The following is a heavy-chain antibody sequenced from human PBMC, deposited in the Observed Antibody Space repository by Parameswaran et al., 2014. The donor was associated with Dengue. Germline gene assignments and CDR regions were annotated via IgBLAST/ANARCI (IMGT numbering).Heavy chain of an antibody. Sequence: WVRQAPGQGLEWMGWINPNSGGTNYAQKFQGRVTMTRDTSISTAYMELSRLRSDDTAVYYCARAVVDDILTGYPAVDYWGQEPWSPSPQ. CDR2: INPNSGGT. CDR3: ARAVVDDILTGYPAVDY. V-gene: IGHV1-2*02. D-gene: IGHD3-9*01. J-gene: IGHJ4*01.